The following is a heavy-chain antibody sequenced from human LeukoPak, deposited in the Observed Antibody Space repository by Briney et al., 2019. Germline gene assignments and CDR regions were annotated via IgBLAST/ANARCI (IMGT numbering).Heavy chain of an antibody. V-gene: IGHV1-18*01. CDR3: VRGAIVVVPAAIGWFDP. D-gene: IGHD2-2*02. CDR1: GYTFTSYG. CDR2: IIAYNGNT. J-gene: IGHJ5*02. Sequence: ASVKVSCKASGYTFTSYGISWVRQAPGQGLEWMVWIIAYNGNTNYTQKLQGRVTMTTDTSTSTAYMEVSSLRSDGRDVYYCVRGAIVVVPAAIGWFDPWGQGTLVTVSS.